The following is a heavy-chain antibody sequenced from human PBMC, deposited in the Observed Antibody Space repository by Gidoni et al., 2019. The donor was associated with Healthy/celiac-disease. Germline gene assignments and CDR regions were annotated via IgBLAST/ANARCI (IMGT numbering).Heavy chain of an antibody. D-gene: IGHD2-15*01. V-gene: IGHV3-7*03. CDR1: GFTFSSYG. Sequence: EVQLVESGGGLVQPGGSLRLSCAASGFTFSSYGMSWVRQAPGKGLEWVANIKQDGSEKYYVDSVKGRFTISRDNAKNSLYLQMNSLRAEDTAVYYCARDYCSGGSCRLDYWGQGTLVTVSS. J-gene: IGHJ4*02. CDR2: IKQDGSEK. CDR3: ARDYCSGGSCRLDY.